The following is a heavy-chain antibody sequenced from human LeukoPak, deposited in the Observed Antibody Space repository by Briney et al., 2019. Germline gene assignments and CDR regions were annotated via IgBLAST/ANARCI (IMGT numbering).Heavy chain of an antibody. V-gene: IGHV3-23*01. CDR3: AKDPRIQPKDDY. Sequence: GWSLRLSCAASGFTFSSYAMSWVRQAPGKGLEWVSAISGSGGSTYYADSVKGRFTISRGNSKNTLYLQMNSLRAEDTAVYYCAKDPRIQPKDDYWGQGTLVTVSS. D-gene: IGHD5-18*01. CDR1: GFTFSSYA. CDR2: ISGSGGST. J-gene: IGHJ4*02.